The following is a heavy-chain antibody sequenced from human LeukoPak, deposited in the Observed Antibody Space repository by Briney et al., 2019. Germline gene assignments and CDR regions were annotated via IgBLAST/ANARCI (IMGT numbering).Heavy chain of an antibody. Sequence: GGSLRHSCAASGFTVSSNYMSWVRQAPGKGLEWVSVIYSGGSTYYADSVKGRFTISRDNSKNTLYLQMNSLRAEDTAVYYCAREPRDGSGTYWGQGTLVTVSS. V-gene: IGHV3-53*05. J-gene: IGHJ4*02. CDR1: GFTVSSNY. D-gene: IGHD3-10*01. CDR2: IYSGGST. CDR3: AREPRDGSGTY.